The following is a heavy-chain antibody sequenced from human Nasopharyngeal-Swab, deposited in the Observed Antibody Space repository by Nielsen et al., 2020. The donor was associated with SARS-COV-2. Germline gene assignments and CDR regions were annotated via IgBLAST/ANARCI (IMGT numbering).Heavy chain of an antibody. J-gene: IGHJ5*01. CDR1: GYRFRTYW. Sequence: GESLKISCKGSGYRFRTYWIVWVRQMPGRGLEWMWTISPGDSDTRYSPSFQGQATISADKSMNTAHLQWSSLKAADTAMYYCARSSQSYGYEFDFWGQGTLVTVSP. V-gene: IGHV5-51*01. CDR3: ARSSQSYGYEFDF. D-gene: IGHD3-16*01. CDR2: ISPGDSDT.